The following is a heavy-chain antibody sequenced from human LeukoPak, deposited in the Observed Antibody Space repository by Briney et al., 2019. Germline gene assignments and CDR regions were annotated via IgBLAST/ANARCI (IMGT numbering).Heavy chain of an antibody. V-gene: IGHV3-23*01. CDR1: GFTVSSNS. CDR3: AKDSLGQWLVPGY. D-gene: IGHD6-19*01. Sequence: GGSLRLSCTVSGFTVSSNSMSWVRQAPGKGLERVSAISGSGGSTYYADSVKGRFTISRDNSKNTLYLQMNSLRAEDTAVYYCAKDSLGQWLVPGYWGQGTLVTVSS. CDR2: ISGSGGST. J-gene: IGHJ4*02.